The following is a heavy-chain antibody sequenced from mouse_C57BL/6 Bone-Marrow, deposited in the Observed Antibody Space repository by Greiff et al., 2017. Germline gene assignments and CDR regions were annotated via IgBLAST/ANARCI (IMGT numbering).Heavy chain of an antibody. Sequence: EVQLQQSGTVLARPGASVKMSCKTSGYTFTSYWMHWVKQRPGQGLEWIGALYPGNSDTSYNQKFQGKATLTAVTSASTAYMELSSLTTEDSAVYYCARPYDHDDDFWGQGTALTVSS. J-gene: IGHJ2*01. CDR2: LYPGNSDT. CDR1: GYTFTSYW. CDR3: ARPYDHDDDF. D-gene: IGHD2-4*01. V-gene: IGHV1-5*01.